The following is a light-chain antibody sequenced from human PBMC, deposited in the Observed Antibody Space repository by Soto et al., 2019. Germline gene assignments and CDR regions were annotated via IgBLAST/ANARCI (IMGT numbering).Light chain of an antibody. CDR3: QHYSSKPEA. V-gene: IGKV1-5*03. CDR1: QTISSW. CDR2: KAS. Sequence: DIQMTQSPSTLSGSVGDRVTITCRASQTISSWLAWYQQKPGKAPKLLIYKASTLKSQVPSRCSGRRSWKEYTRTTRILQPEDFATYSSQHYSSKPEAFGQGAKGDIK. J-gene: IGKJ1*01.